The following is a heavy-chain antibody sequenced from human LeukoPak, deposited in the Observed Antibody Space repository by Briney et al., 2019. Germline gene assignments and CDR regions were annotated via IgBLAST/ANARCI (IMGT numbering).Heavy chain of an antibody. V-gene: IGHV1-18*01. Sequence: ASVKVSCKASGYTFTSYGISWVRQAPGQGLEGMGWISAYNGNTNYAQKLQGRVTMTTDTSTSTAYMELRSLRSDDTAVYYCARDRAAADSFDYWGQGTLVTVSS. CDR1: GYTFTSYG. CDR3: ARDRAAADSFDY. D-gene: IGHD6-13*01. J-gene: IGHJ4*02. CDR2: ISAYNGNT.